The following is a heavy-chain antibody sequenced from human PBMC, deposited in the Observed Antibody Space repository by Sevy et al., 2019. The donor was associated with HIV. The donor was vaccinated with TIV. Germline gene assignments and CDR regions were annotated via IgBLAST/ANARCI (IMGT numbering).Heavy chain of an antibody. D-gene: IGHD2-21*02. CDR3: ARLSRNNVVVTGVRRDGFDV. CDR2: IYYTGKT. V-gene: IGHV4-59*01. J-gene: IGHJ3*01. CDR1: GGSISTYY. Sequence: SETLSLTCTVSGGSISTYYWSWIRQPPGKGLQWIGYIYYTGKTNYNPPLQTPVTMSIDTSKNQFFLRLSSVTSADTAMYYCARLSRNNVVVTGVRRDGFDVWGQGTMVTVSS.